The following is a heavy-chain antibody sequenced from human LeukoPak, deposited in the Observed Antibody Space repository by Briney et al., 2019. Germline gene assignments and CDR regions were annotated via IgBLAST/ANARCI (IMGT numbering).Heavy chain of an antibody. V-gene: IGHV4-4*07. D-gene: IGHD1-26*01. CDR3: ARVLKLSGSYLTFDY. J-gene: IGHJ4*02. Sequence: SETLSLTCTVSGGSISSYYWSWIRQPAGKGLEWIGRIYTSGSTNYNPSLKSRVTMSVDTSKNQFSLKLSSVTAADTAVYYCARVLKLSGSYLTFDYWGQGTLVTVSS. CDR1: GGSISSYY. CDR2: IYTSGST.